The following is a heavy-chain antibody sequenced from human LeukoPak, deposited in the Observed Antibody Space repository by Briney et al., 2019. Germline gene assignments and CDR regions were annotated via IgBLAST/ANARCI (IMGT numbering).Heavy chain of an antibody. Sequence: PSETLSLTCTVSGGSISSYYRSWIRQPPGKGLEWIGYIYYSGSTNYNPSLKSRVTISVDTSKNQFSLKLSSVTAADTAVYYCARTYYYDSSGYYYFEYWGQGTLVTVSS. J-gene: IGHJ4*02. CDR1: GGSISSYY. V-gene: IGHV4-59*01. CDR2: IYYSGST. D-gene: IGHD3-22*01. CDR3: ARTYYYDSSGYYYFEY.